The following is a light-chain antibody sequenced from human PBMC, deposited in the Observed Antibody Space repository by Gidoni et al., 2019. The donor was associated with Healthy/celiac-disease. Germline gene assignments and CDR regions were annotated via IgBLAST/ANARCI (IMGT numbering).Light chain of an antibody. J-gene: IGLJ1*01. CDR2: EGS. V-gene: IGLV2-23*01. CDR3: CSYAGSYV. Sequence: QSALTQPASVSGSPGQSITISCTGTSSDVGSYNLVSWYQQHPGKTTKLMSYEGSKRPSGVSNRFSGSKSVNTASLTISGLQAEDEADYYCCSYAGSYVFGTGTKVTVL. CDR1: SSDVGSYNL.